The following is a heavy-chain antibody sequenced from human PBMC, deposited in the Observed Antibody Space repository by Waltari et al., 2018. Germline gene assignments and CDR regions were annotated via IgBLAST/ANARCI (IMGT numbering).Heavy chain of an antibody. V-gene: IGHV4-38-2*01. CDR1: GYSISSGYY. CDR3: ATRFRYNWNYVVDY. CDR2: IYHSGST. D-gene: IGHD1-7*01. Sequence: QVQLQESGPGLVKPSETLSLTCAVSGYSISSGYYWGWIRQPPGKGLEWIGSIYHSGSTYYNPSLKSRVTISEDTSKNQFSLKLGSVTAADTAVYYCATRFRYNWNYVVDYWGQGTLVTVSS. J-gene: IGHJ4*02.